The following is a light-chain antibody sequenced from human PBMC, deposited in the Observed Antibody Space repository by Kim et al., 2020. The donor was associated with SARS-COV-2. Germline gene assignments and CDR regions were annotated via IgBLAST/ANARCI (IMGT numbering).Light chain of an antibody. CDR2: AAC. V-gene: IGKV1-39*01. J-gene: IGKJ2*01. CDR3: QQRHRTPYT. CDR1: QPISTF. Sequence: YGSIGDRVTSTGRARQPISTFVNWYQQKPGTAPKRLISAACSLASGVPSRFSGSGSGTDITLTVSSLQPEDFATYYCQQRHRTPYTFGQGTKLEI.